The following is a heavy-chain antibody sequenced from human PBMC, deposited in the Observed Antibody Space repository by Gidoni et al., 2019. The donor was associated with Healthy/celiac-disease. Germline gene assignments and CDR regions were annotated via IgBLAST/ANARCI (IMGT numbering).Heavy chain of an antibody. V-gene: IGHV3-33*01. CDR1: GFTFSSYG. CDR2: IWYDGSNK. CDR3: ARIDLPEGRGAFDI. Sequence: QVQLVESGGGVVQPGRSLRLSCAASGFTFSSYGMHWVRQAPGKGLEWVAVIWYDGSNKYYADSLKGRFTISRDNSKNTLYLQMNSLRAEDTAVYYCARIDLPEGRGAFDIWGQGTMVTVSS. D-gene: IGHD3-10*01. J-gene: IGHJ3*02.